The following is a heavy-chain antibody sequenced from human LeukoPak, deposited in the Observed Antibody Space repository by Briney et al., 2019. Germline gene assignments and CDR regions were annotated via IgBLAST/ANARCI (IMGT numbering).Heavy chain of an antibody. CDR2: IYYSGST. D-gene: IGHD2-2*01. V-gene: IGHV4-39*02. CDR3: ARDPILGYCSSTSCSDY. J-gene: IGHJ4*02. CDR1: GGSISSSSYY. Sequence: SETLSLTCTVSGGSISSSSYYWGWIRQPPGKGLEWIGSIYYSGSTYYNPSLKSRVTISVDTSKNQFSLKLSSVTAADTAVYYCARDPILGYCSSTSCSDYWGQGTLVTVSS.